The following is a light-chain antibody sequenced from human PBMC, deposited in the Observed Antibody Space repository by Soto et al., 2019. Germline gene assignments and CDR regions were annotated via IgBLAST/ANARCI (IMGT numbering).Light chain of an antibody. CDR3: RQYGSSPLPGGSPLT. J-gene: IGKJ4*01. Sequence: ENVLTQSPGTLSLSPGERATLSCRASQSVSGNYLAWYQHKPGQAPRLLIYGASSRATGIADRFSGSGSVTECTLTISRREPEDFAVYYCRQYGSSPLPGGSPLTFCGGTKVEIK. CDR2: GAS. CDR1: QSVSGNY. V-gene: IGKV3-20*01.